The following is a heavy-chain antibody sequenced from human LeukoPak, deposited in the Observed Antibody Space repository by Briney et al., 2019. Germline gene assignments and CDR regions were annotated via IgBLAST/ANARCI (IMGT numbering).Heavy chain of an antibody. CDR1: GFTFSAYG. Sequence: GRSLRLSCTASGFTFSAYGIHWVRQAPGKGLEWLAVIWYDGTNKYYADSVKGRFTTSRDNSKNTVSLQMNSLRAEDTALHYCAKDDSGSLDYWGQGTLVTVSS. J-gene: IGHJ4*02. D-gene: IGHD1-26*01. CDR2: IWYDGTNK. CDR3: AKDDSGSLDY. V-gene: IGHV3-33*06.